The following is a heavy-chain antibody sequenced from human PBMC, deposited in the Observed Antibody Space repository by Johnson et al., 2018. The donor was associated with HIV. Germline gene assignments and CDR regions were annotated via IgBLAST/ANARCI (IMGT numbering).Heavy chain of an antibody. CDR3: ATLNGHAFDI. V-gene: IGHV3-64*01. CDR1: GFTFSDAW. J-gene: IGHJ3*02. CDR2: ISSNGGST. Sequence: VQLVESGGGLVQPGGSLRLSCTASGFTFSDAWMSWVRQAPGKGLEYVSAISSNGGSTYYANSVKGRFTISRDNSKNTLYLQMNSLRAEDTAVYYCATLNGHAFDIWGQGTMVTVSS.